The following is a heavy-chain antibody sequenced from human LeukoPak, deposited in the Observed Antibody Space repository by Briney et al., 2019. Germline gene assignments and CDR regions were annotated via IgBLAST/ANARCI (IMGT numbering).Heavy chain of an antibody. D-gene: IGHD2-2*01. J-gene: IGHJ4*02. CDR2: STHSGST. Sequence: PSETLPLTCAVYGASFSGHYWTWIRQPPGKGLEWIGESTHSGSTNYNPSLKSRVTISVDTSKNQFSLKLTSVTAADTAVYHCARGRTGAAALDFWGPGTLVIVSS. CDR1: GASFSGHY. V-gene: IGHV4-34*01. CDR3: ARGRTGAAALDF.